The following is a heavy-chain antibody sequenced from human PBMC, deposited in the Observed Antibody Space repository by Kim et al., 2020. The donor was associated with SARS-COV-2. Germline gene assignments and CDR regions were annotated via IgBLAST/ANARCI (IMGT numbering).Heavy chain of an antibody. CDR1: RFTFNSHE. CDR2: ISGRGDRI. Sequence: GGSLRLSCAASRFTFNSHEMNWVRQAPGKGPEWVSYISGRGDRIYYADSVRGRFTISRDNTKDSLYLQMNSLRAEDTAVYYCASDSPGHTYGFAYWGQGTLVTVSS. J-gene: IGHJ4*02. V-gene: IGHV3-48*03. D-gene: IGHD5-18*01. CDR3: ASDSPGHTYGFAY.